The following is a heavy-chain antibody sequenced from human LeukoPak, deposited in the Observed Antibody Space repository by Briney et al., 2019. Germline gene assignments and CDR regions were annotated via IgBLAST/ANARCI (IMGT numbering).Heavy chain of an antibody. V-gene: IGHV4-39*01. J-gene: IGHJ5*01. CDR1: GGSISSSSYY. CDR3: ASLCVAAAYHDS. CDR2: IYYSGST. D-gene: IGHD6-13*01. Sequence: SETLSLTCTVSGGSISSSSYYWGWIRQPPGKGLEWIGSIYYSGSTYYNPSLKSRVTISVDTSKNQFSLKLSSVTAADTAVYYCASLCVAAAYHDSWGQGTLVTVFS.